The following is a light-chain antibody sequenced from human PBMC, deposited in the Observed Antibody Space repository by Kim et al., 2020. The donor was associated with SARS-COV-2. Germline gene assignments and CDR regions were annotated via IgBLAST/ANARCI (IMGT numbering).Light chain of an antibody. CDR3: QQRTNGPRNT. CDR2: DAS. V-gene: IGKV3-11*01. Sequence: SRGARPALACRASQSVSKYLAWYQQKPGQAPRLLIYDASNRATGIPVRFSGSGSGTDFTLTISSLEPGDSAVYYCQQRTNGPRNTFGQGTKLEI. CDR1: QSVSKY. J-gene: IGKJ2*01.